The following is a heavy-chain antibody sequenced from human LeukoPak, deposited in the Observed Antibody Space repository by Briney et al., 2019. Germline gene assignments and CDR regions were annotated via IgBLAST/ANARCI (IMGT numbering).Heavy chain of an antibody. Sequence: SETLSLTCAVYGGSFSGYYWSWIRQPPGKGLEWIGEINHSGSTNYNPSLKSRVTISVDTSKNQFSLKLSSVTAADTAVYYCARGPSRRRGLRYCSSTSCSDAFDIWGQGTMVTVSS. CDR1: GGSFSGYY. CDR3: ARGPSRRRGLRYCSSTSCSDAFDI. D-gene: IGHD2-2*01. CDR2: INHSGST. V-gene: IGHV4-34*01. J-gene: IGHJ3*02.